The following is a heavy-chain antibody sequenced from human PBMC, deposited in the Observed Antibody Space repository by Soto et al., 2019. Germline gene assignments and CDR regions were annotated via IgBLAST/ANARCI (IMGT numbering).Heavy chain of an antibody. CDR2: IFPLTDIP. CDR3: ARGPLVVLNYFES. V-gene: IGHV1-69*02. J-gene: IGHJ4*02. CDR1: GGTFRNYP. Sequence: QVQLVQSGTEVKKPGSSVKVSCKASGGTFRNYPINWVRQAPGQGLEWMGSIFPLTDIPADAQNFQARLTTSADKSTSTAYMELSILTSDHKAMYFCARGPLVVLNYFESWGQGTLVTVSS.